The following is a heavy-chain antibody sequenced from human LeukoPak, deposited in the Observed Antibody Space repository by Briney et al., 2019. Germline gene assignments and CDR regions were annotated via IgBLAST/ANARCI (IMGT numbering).Heavy chain of an antibody. CDR3: ARGVVVVAATLYYYYYYGMDV. CDR1: GGSFSGYY. J-gene: IGHJ6*02. D-gene: IGHD2-15*01. CDR2: INHSGST. Sequence: SETLSLTCAVYGGSFSGYYWSWIRQLPGKGLEWIGEINHSGSTNYNPSLKSRVTISVDTSKNQFFLRLSSVTAADTAVYYCARGVVVVAATLYYYYYYGMDVWGQGTTVTVSS. V-gene: IGHV4-34*01.